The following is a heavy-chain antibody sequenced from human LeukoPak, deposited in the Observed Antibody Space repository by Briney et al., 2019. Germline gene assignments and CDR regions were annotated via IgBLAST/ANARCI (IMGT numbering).Heavy chain of an antibody. D-gene: IGHD5-18*01. CDR2: INHSGST. J-gene: IGHJ6*02. Sequence: SLETLSLTCAVYGGSFSGYYWSWIRQPPGKGLEWIGEINHSGSTNYNPSLKSRVTISVDTSKNQFSLKLSSVTAADTAVYYCARVNSYGYPPTYYYGMDVWGQGTTVTVSS. CDR3: ARVNSYGYPPTYYYGMDV. V-gene: IGHV4-34*01. CDR1: GGSFSGYY.